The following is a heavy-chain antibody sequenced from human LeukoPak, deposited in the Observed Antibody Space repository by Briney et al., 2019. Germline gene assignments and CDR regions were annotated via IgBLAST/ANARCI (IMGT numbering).Heavy chain of an antibody. D-gene: IGHD4-17*01. J-gene: IGHJ4*02. Sequence: PSETLSLTCGVSGGSISSTAYYWGWIRQPPGKGLEWIGSIYYSGITYYNPSLKSRVTISLDTSRNQFSLKLNSVTAEETAVYYCTRRRGDGDNRPDYWGQGTLVTVSS. CDR2: IYYSGIT. CDR1: GGSISSTAYY. V-gene: IGHV4-39*01. CDR3: TRRRGDGDNRPDY.